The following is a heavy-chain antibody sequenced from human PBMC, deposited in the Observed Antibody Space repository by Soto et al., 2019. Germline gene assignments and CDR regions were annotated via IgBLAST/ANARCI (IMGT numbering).Heavy chain of an antibody. CDR2: IYHSGST. V-gene: IGHV4-4*02. CDR1: GGSISSSNW. D-gene: IGHD3-10*01. J-gene: IGHJ6*02. Sequence: NPSETLSLTCAVSGGSISSSNWWSWVRQPPGKGLEWIGEIYHSGSTNYNPSLKSRVTISVDKSKNQFSLKLSSVTAADTAVYYCARDGELPITMVRGVIINPLYYYYGMDVWGQGTTVTVSS. CDR3: ARDGELPITMVRGVIINPLYYYYGMDV.